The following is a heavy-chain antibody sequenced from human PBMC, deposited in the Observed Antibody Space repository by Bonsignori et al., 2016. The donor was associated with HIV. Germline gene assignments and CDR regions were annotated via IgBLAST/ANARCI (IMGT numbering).Heavy chain of an antibody. J-gene: IGHJ4*02. Sequence: VRQAPGKGLEWVSSISRSRSYIYYADSVKGRFTISRDNAKNSLYLQMTGLRAEDTAVYYCARDPVDTSMAFDFWGQGTLVTVSS. V-gene: IGHV3-21*01. D-gene: IGHD5-18*01. CDR2: ISRSRSYI. CDR3: ARDPVDTSMAFDF.